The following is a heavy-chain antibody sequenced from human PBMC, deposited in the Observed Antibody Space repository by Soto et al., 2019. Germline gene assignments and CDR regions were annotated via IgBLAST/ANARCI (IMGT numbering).Heavy chain of an antibody. J-gene: IGHJ3*02. D-gene: IGHD3-22*01. Sequence: GGSLRLSCAASGFTFSSYAMSWVRQAPGKGLEWVSGISGSGGSTYYADSVKGRFTISRDNSKNTLYLKMNSLRAEDTAVYYCAKGYYYDSSGYGDLDAFDIWGQGTMVTVSS. CDR2: ISGSGGST. V-gene: IGHV3-23*01. CDR1: GFTFSSYA. CDR3: AKGYYYDSSGYGDLDAFDI.